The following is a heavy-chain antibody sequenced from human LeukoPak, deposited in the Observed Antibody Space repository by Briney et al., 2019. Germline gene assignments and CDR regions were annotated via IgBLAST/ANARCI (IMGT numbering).Heavy chain of an antibody. CDR3: GRHAPYRNFDL. V-gene: IGHV4-39*01. D-gene: IGHD3-16*02. CDR1: GASINTNDYY. J-gene: IGHJ5*02. Sequence: SETLSLTGTLSGASINTNDYYWGWIRQPPGKGLEWIGSFGHGRNAFYNPSLQSRVTISVDASTNQFSLRLTSVTAADTAMYYCGRHAPYRNFDLWGQGTLVTVSS. CDR2: FGHGRNA.